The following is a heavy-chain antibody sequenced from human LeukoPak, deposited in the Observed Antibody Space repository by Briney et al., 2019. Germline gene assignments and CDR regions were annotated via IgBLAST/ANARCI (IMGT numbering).Heavy chain of an antibody. CDR2: ISYDGSNK. V-gene: IGHV3-30-3*01. Sequence: GGSLRLSCAASGFTFSSYAMHWVRQAPGKGPEWVAVISYDGSNKYYADSVKGRFTISRDNSKNTLYLQMNSLRAEDTAVYYCTTFGSFDYWGQGTLVTVSS. CDR1: GFTFSSYA. D-gene: IGHD2/OR15-2a*01. CDR3: TTFGSFDY. J-gene: IGHJ4*02.